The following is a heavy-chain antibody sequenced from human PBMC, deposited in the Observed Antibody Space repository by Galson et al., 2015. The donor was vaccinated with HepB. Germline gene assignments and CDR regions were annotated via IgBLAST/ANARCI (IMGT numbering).Heavy chain of an antibody. V-gene: IGHV4-59*08. CDR3: ARQKALGGSYYYYGLDV. CDR1: GGSISSSY. Sequence: SETLSLTCTVSGGSISSSYWSWIRQPPGKGLEWIGFMDYSGSTNSNPSLKSRVTFSVDTSKNQFSLKLNSVTAADTAVYYCARQKALGGSYYYYGLDVWGQGATVTVSS. CDR2: MDYSGST. D-gene: IGHD1-26*01. J-gene: IGHJ6*02.